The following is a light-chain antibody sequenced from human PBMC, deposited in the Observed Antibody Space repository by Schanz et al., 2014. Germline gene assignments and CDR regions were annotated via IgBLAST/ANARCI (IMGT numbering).Light chain of an antibody. CDR3: QQYDNWPPWT. V-gene: IGKV3D-15*01. CDR1: ETVTTY. J-gene: IGKJ1*01. Sequence: EIMLTQSPATLSLSPGERATFSCRASETVTTYLAWYQQKPGQAPRLLIYGASSRATGIPDRFSGSGSGTDFTITISSLQSEDFAVYYCQQYDNWPPWTFGQGTKVEIK. CDR2: GAS.